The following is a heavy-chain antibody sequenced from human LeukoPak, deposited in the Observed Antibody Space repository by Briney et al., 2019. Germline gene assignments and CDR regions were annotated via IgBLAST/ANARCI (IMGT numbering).Heavy chain of an antibody. D-gene: IGHD1-26*01. CDR1: GYTLTSYY. Sequence: GASVKVSCKASGYTLTSYYLHWVRQAPGQGLEWMGIINPTGGSTSYAQKFQGRVTMTRDTSTSTVYMELSSLGSEDTAMYYCAFVPSGSYLLQYWGQGTQVTVSS. V-gene: IGHV1-46*01. CDR2: INPTGGST. J-gene: IGHJ4*02. CDR3: AFVPSGSYLLQY.